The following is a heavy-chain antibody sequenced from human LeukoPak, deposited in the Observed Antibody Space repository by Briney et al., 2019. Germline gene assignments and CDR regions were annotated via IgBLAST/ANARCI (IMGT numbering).Heavy chain of an antibody. Sequence: GGFLRLSCAASGFTFSRYGMHWVRQAPGKGLEWVAVIWYDGTNKYYADSVKGRFTISRDNSKNTLYLQMNSLRAEDTAVYFCARDPTTRAYYYYMDVWGKGTTVTVSS. CDR2: IWYDGTNK. V-gene: IGHV3-33*01. CDR1: GFTFSRYG. CDR3: ARDPTTRAYYYYMDV. J-gene: IGHJ6*03. D-gene: IGHD1/OR15-1a*01.